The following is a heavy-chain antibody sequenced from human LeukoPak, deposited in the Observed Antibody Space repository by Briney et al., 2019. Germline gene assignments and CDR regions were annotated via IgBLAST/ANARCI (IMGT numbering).Heavy chain of an antibody. CDR3: AKGYSSGWYVFDY. J-gene: IGHJ4*02. CDR2: ISGSGGST. D-gene: IGHD6-19*01. Sequence: GGSLRLSCAASGFTFSSYVMSWVRQAPGKGMEWVSAISGSGGSTYYADSVKGRFTISRDNSKNTLYLQMNSLRAEDTAVYYCAKGYSSGWYVFDYWGQGTLVTVSS. CDR1: GFTFSSYV. V-gene: IGHV3-23*01.